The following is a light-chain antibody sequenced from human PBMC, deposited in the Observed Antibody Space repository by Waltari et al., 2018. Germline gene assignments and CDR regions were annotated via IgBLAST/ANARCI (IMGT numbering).Light chain of an antibody. CDR1: QNINNW. CDR2: KAS. V-gene: IGKV1-5*03. Sequence: DIQMTQSPATMPASVGDRVTITCQASQNINNWLAWYQQNPGKAPKLLIYKASTLESGVPSRFSGSGSGTEFTLTITSLQPDDFATYHCQQYNTYWLTFGGGTKVEIK. J-gene: IGKJ4*01. CDR3: QQYNTYWLT.